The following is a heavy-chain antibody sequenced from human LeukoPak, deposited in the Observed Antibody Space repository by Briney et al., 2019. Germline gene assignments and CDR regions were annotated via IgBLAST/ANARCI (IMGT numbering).Heavy chain of an antibody. CDR1: GFTFSSYS. D-gene: IGHD3-10*01. J-gene: IGHJ4*02. Sequence: PGGSLRLSCAASGFTFSSYSFNWVRQAPGKGLEWVSSISSSRNDIYYADSVKGRFTISRDNVKSSLYLQMNSLRAEDTALYYCAKERYDGSGAAYDNWGQGTLVTVSS. CDR3: AKERYDGSGAAYDN. CDR2: ISSSRNDI. V-gene: IGHV3-21*04.